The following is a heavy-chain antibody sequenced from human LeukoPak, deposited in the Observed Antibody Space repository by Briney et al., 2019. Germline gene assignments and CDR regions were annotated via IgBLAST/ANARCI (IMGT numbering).Heavy chain of an antibody. CDR3: ARGHRYYDFWSGRGAYFDY. V-gene: IGHV4-34*01. CDR2: INHSGST. J-gene: IGHJ4*02. CDR1: GGSFSGYY. D-gene: IGHD3-3*01. Sequence: SETLSLTCAVYGGSFSGYYWSWIRQPPGKGLEWIGEINHSGSTNYNPSLKSRVTISVDTSKNQFSLKLSSVTAADTAVYYCARGHRYYDFWSGRGAYFDYWGQGTLVTVYS.